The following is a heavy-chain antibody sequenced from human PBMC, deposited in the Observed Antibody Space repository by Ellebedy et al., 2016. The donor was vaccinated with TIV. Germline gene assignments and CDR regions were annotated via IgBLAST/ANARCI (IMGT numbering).Heavy chain of an antibody. CDR2: INDDGNRI. CDR1: GFTFTNYA. CDR3: VRDRMGATYTFDM. V-gene: IGHV3-74*01. D-gene: IGHD2-21*01. J-gene: IGHJ3*02. Sequence: GESLKISCAASGFTFTNYAIHWVRQGPGKGLVWVSHINDDGNRITYADSVKGRFAISLDLARKTLFLQMDSLRAEDTAVYYCVRDRMGATYTFDMWGQGTMVTVSS.